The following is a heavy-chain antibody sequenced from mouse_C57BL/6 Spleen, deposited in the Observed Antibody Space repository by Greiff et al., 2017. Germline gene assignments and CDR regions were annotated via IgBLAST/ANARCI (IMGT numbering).Heavy chain of an antibody. D-gene: IGHD4-1*01. V-gene: IGHV1-69*01. Sequence: QVQLQQPGAELVMPGASVKLSCKASGYTFTSYWMHWVKQRPGQGLEWIGEIDPSDSYTNYNQKFKGKSTLTVDKSSSTAYMQLSSLTSEDSAVYYCARGAGTSWFAYWGQGNLVTVSA. CDR2: IDPSDSYT. J-gene: IGHJ3*01. CDR1: GYTFTSYW. CDR3: ARGAGTSWFAY.